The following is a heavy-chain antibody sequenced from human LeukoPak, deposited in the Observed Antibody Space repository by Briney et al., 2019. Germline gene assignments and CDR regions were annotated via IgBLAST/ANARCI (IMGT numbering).Heavy chain of an antibody. J-gene: IGHJ4*02. CDR3: ASSNHFPLGY. D-gene: IGHD3-16*01. V-gene: IGHV1-69*13. CDR2: IIPIFGTA. Sequence: SVKVSCKASGYTFTDHYMHWVRQAPGQGLEWMGGIIPIFGTANYAQKFQGRVTITADESTSTAYMELSSLRSEDTAVYYCASSNHFPLGYWGQGTLVTVSS. CDR1: GYTFTDHY.